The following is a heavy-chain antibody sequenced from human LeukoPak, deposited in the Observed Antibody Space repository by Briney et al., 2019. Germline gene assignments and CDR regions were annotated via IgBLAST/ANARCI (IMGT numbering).Heavy chain of an antibody. Sequence: GGSLRLSCAASGFTFSSYSMNWVRQAPGKGLEWVSSISSSSSYIYYADSVKGRFTISRDNAKNSLYLQMNSLRAEDTAVYYCARERGGSYIDAFDIWGQGTMVTVSS. CDR2: ISSSSSYI. CDR3: ARERGGSYIDAFDI. D-gene: IGHD1-26*01. CDR1: GFTFSSYS. J-gene: IGHJ3*02. V-gene: IGHV3-21*01.